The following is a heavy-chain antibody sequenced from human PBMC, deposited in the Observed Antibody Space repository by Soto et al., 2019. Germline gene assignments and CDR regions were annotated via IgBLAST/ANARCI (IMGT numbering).Heavy chain of an antibody. J-gene: IGHJ4*02. Sequence: GGSLRLSCAASGFTFSSCAMHWVRQAPGKGLEYVSAISSNGGSTYYANSVKGRFTISRDNSKNTLYLQMGSLRAEDMAVYYCARDTRAGYSSGGYFDYRGQRTLVTVSS. CDR1: GFTFSSCA. CDR2: ISSNGGST. D-gene: IGHD6-19*01. CDR3: ARDTRAGYSSGGYFDY. V-gene: IGHV3-64*01.